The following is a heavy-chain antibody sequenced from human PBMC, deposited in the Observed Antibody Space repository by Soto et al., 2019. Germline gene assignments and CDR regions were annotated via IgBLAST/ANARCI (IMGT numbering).Heavy chain of an antibody. D-gene: IGHD3-22*01. CDR3: SGDNYDSSAYNRPFDY. Sequence: LRLSCAASGFTFDDYAMHWVRQAPGKGLEWVSSISWNSGTIGYADSVKGRFTISRDNAKSSLFLQMNSLRVEDTALNYCSGDNYDSSAYNRPFDYWGQGTLVTVSS. CDR2: ISWNSGTI. J-gene: IGHJ4*02. CDR1: GFTFDDYA. V-gene: IGHV3-9*01.